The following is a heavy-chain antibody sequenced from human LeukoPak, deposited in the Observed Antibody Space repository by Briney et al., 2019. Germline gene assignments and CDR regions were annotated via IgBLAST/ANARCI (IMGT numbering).Heavy chain of an antibody. J-gene: IGHJ5*02. CDR1: GGSISSYY. D-gene: IGHD3-3*01. CDR3: ARSDYDFWSGYYSNWFDP. CDR2: IYYSGST. V-gene: IGHV4-59*06. Sequence: PSETLSLTCTVSGGSISSYYWSWIRQHPGKGLEWIGYIYYSGSTYYNPSLKSRVTISVDTSKNQFSLKLSSVTAADTAVYYCARSDYDFWSGYYSNWFDPWGQGTLVTVSS.